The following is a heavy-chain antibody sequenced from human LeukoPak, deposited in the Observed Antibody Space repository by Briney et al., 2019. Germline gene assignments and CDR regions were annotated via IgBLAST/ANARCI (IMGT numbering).Heavy chain of an antibody. CDR2: IYISGST. Sequence: PSQTLSLTCTVSGGSISSGSYYWSWIRQPAGKGLEWIGRIYISGSTKYNTSLKSRVTISVDTSKNQFSLKLSSVTAADTAVYYCAGYYDFWSGSLISPPVRDVWGKGTTVTVSS. CDR1: GGSISSGSYY. V-gene: IGHV4-61*02. D-gene: IGHD3-3*01. CDR3: AGYYDFWSGSLISPPVRDV. J-gene: IGHJ6*04.